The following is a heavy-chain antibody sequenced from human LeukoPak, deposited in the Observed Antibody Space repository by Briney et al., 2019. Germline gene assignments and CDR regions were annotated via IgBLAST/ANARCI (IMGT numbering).Heavy chain of an antibody. D-gene: IGHD6-25*01. CDR1: GFTFSTCG. V-gene: IGHV3-30*02. CDR2: IRYGGSDI. CDR3: AREPYSSVYYFYYMDV. J-gene: IGHJ6*03. Sequence: PGGSLRLSCAASGFTFSTCGMHWVRQAPGKGLEWVAFIRYGGSDIYYGDSVKGRFTISRDNSKNTLYLQMNSLRGEDKAVYYCAREPYSSVYYFYYMDVWGQGTPVTVSS.